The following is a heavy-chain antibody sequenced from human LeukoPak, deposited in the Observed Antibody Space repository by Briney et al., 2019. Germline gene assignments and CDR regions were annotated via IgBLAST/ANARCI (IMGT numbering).Heavy chain of an antibody. CDR1: GGSISSGSYY. V-gene: IGHV4-61*02. D-gene: IGHD1-26*01. CDR2: IYTSGST. J-gene: IGHJ4*02. CDR3: ARRGWDADY. Sequence: SQTLSLICTVSGGSISSGSYYWSWIRQPAGKGLEWIGRIYTSGSTNYNPSLKSRVTISVDTSKNQFSLKLSSVTAADTAVYYCARRGWDADYWGQGTLVTVSS.